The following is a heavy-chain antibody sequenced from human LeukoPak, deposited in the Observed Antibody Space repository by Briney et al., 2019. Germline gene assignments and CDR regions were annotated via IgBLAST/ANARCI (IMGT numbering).Heavy chain of an antibody. Sequence: GASVKVSCKASGYTFTVYYMHWVRQAPGQGLEWMGWINPNNGGTNYAQKFQGRVTMTRDTSISTAYMELSRLTSDDTAVYYCARGRGTNSSNFDYWGQGTLVTVSS. D-gene: IGHD2-8*01. J-gene: IGHJ4*02. V-gene: IGHV1-2*02. CDR1: GYTFTVYY. CDR2: INPNNGGT. CDR3: ARGRGTNSSNFDY.